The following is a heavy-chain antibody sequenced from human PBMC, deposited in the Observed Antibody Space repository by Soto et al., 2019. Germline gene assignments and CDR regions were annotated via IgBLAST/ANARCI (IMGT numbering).Heavy chain of an antibody. V-gene: IGHV4-34*01. D-gene: IGHD3-3*01. CDR2: INHSGST. J-gene: IGHJ6*02. Sequence: PSLTFAVYGGSFSGYYWSWIRQPPGKGLEWIGEINHSGSTNYNPSLKSRVTISVDTSKNQFSLKLSSVTAADTAVYYCARQTQDYDFWSASLDGMDVWGQGTTVTVSS. CDR1: GGSFSGYY. CDR3: ARQTQDYDFWSASLDGMDV.